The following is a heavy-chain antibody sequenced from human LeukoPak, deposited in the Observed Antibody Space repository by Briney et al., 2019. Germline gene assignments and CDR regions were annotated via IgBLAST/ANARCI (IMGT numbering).Heavy chain of an antibody. CDR3: ARGSTYYYDSRRRYYFDY. J-gene: IGHJ4*02. CDR2: ISSSGSTI. CDR1: GFTFSGYY. D-gene: IGHD3-22*01. V-gene: IGHV3-11*01. Sequence: GGSLRLSCAASGFTFSGYYMSWIRQAPGKGLEWVSYISSSGSTIYYADSVKGRFTISRDNAKNSLYLQMNSLRAEDTAVYYCARGSTYYYDSRRRYYFDYWGQGTLVTVSS.